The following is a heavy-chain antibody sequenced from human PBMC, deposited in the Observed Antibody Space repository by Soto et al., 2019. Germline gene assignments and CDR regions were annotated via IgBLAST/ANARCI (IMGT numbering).Heavy chain of an antibody. CDR3: ARGIAARPGDSYYMDV. CDR2: IWYDGSNK. V-gene: IGHV3-33*01. Sequence: GGSLRLSCAASGFTFSSYGMHWVRQAPGKGLEWVAVIWYDGSNKYYADSVKGRFTISRDNSKNTLYLQMNSLRAEDTAVYYCARGIAARPGDSYYMDVWGKGTTVTVSS. J-gene: IGHJ6*03. D-gene: IGHD6-6*01. CDR1: GFTFSSYG.